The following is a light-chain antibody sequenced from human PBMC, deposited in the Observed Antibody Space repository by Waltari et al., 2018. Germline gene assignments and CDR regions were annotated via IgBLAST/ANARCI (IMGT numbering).Light chain of an antibody. CDR2: DAS. CDR3: QQRSVRRA. V-gene: IGKV3-11*01. CDR1: QSLSNY. Sequence: EIVLTQSPATLSLSPGERATLSCRASQSLSNYLAWYQQKPGQAPRRLIYDASGRATGVPARFSGSGSGTDFTLTISSLEPEDSAVYYCQQRSVRRAFGGGTKVEIK. J-gene: IGKJ4*01.